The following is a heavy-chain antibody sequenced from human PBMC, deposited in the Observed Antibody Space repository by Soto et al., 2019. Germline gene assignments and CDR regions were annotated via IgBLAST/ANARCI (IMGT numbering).Heavy chain of an antibody. V-gene: IGHV4-34*01. Sequence: SETLRLTCAVYGGSVRGYFWSWIRQPPGKGLEWIGDNNHSGTTSYSPSLDSRVTTSVDTSKNQFSLRLSSVTAADTAIYYCARVYASDSYGTYFDYWGRGTLLTVS. CDR1: GGSVRGYF. J-gene: IGHJ4*02. CDR2: NNHSGTT. CDR3: ARVYASDSYGTYFDY. D-gene: IGHD2-8*01.